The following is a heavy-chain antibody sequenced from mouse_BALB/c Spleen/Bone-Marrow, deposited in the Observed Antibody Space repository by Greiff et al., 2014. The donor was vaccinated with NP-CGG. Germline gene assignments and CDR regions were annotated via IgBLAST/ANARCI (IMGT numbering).Heavy chain of an antibody. V-gene: IGHV3-1*02. D-gene: IGHD4-1*01. J-gene: IGHJ4*01. Sequence: EVQLQQSGPDLVRPSHSLSLTCTVTGYSITNGYSWRWKRRFPGSLLGRGVIIPYNGITVYNPSFRGRTSMARDKSKRQFFRRFNSVTTEDTATYYCTRFAGSPYTMDYWGQGTSVTVSS. CDR1: GYSITNGYS. CDR2: IPYNGIT. CDR3: TRFAGSPYTMDY.